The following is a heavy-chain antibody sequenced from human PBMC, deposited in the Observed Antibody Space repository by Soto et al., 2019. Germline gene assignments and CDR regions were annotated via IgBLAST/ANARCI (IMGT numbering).Heavy chain of an antibody. CDR2: ISGSGGST. Sequence: EVQLLESGGGLVQPGGSLRLSCAASGFTFSSYAMSWVRQAPGKGLEWVSAISGSGGSTYYADSVKGRFTISRDNSKNTLDLQMNSLRAEDTAVYYCAKDGCSSTSCYFDWFDPWGQGTLVTVSS. V-gene: IGHV3-23*01. D-gene: IGHD2-2*01. CDR1: GFTFSSYA. CDR3: AKDGCSSTSCYFDWFDP. J-gene: IGHJ5*02.